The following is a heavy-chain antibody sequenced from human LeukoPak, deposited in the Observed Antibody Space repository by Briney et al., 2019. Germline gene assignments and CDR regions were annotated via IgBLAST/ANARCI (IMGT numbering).Heavy chain of an antibody. CDR1: GGTFSSYA. CDR3: ARDPSDYDYVWGSYRNYFDY. Sequence: SVKVSCKASGGTFSSYAISWVRQAPGQGLEWVGRIIPIFGTANYAQKFQGRVTITTDESTSTAYMELSSLRSEDTAVYYCARDPSDYDYVWGSYRNYFDYWGQGTLVTVSS. J-gene: IGHJ4*02. V-gene: IGHV1-69*05. CDR2: IIPIFGTA. D-gene: IGHD3-16*02.